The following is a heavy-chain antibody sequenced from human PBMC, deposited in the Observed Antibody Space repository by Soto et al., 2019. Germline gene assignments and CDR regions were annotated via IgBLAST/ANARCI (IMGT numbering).Heavy chain of an antibody. Sequence: QMRLVESGGGVVQPGRSLRLSCVVSGFTLSYYGTHWVRQAPGKGLEWVAHLSYDGVYTAYADSVKGRFTISSDSTKTTLLQQKDSLTADTTVFYYSTKGQGGRSDGMDVWGQGTNVTVSS. J-gene: IGHJ6*02. CDR3: TKGQGGRSDGMDV. D-gene: IGHD3-3*01. CDR2: LSYDGVYT. V-gene: IGHV3-30*18. CDR1: GFTLSYYG.